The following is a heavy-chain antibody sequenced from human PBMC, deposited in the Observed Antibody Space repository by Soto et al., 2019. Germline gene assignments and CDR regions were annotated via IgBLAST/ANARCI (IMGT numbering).Heavy chain of an antibody. J-gene: IGHJ5*02. CDR1: GFTFSSYG. CDR3: ARDRVGVVVVPAAMFEFDP. D-gene: IGHD2-2*01. Sequence: QVQLVESGGGVVQPGRSLRLSCAASGFTFSSYGMHWVRQAPGKGLEWVAVIWYDGSNKYYADSVKGRFTISRDNSKNTLYLQMNSLRAEDTAVYYCARDRVGVVVVPAAMFEFDPWGQGTLVTVSS. V-gene: IGHV3-33*01. CDR2: IWYDGSNK.